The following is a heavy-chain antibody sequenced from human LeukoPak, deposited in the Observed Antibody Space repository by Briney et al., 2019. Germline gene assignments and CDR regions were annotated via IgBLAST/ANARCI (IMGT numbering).Heavy chain of an antibody. CDR3: ARDRVVLLAATSDGLQP. J-gene: IGHJ1*01. CDR2: IYYSGST. D-gene: IGHD2-15*01. CDR1: GGSISSGGYY. V-gene: IGHV4-31*03. Sequence: PSETLSLTCTVSGGSISSGGYYWSWIRQHRGKGLEWIGYIYYSGSTYYNPSLKSRVTISVDTSKNQFSLKLSSVTAADTAVYYCARDRVVLLAATSDGLQPWGQGTLVTVSS.